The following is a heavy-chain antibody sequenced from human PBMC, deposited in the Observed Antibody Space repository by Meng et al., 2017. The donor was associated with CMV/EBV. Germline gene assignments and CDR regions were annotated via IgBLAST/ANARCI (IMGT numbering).Heavy chain of an antibody. D-gene: IGHD2-21*01. CDR2: IYSCGST. CDR1: GFTVSSNY. CDR3: ARDRPYCGGDCSS. J-gene: IGHJ4*02. V-gene: IGHV3-66*03. Sequence: GESLKISCAASGFTVSSNYMSWVRQAPGKGLEWVSVIYSCGSTYYADSVKGRFTISRDNSKNTLYLQMNSLRAEDTAVYYCARDRPYCGGDCSSWGQGTLVTVSS.